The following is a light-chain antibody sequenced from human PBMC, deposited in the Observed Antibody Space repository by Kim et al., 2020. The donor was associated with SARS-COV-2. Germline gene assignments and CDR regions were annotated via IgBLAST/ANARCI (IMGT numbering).Light chain of an antibody. Sequence: QSITTPCAGTSSDVVGYNYVSWYQKRPGEAPRLMIYDVNQRPSGVSNRFSGSKSGNTASLTISGLQAEDEADYYCSSFTSSRAYVVFGGGTQLTVL. J-gene: IGLJ2*01. CDR3: SSFTSSRAYVV. V-gene: IGLV2-14*04. CDR2: DVN. CDR1: SSDVVGYNY.